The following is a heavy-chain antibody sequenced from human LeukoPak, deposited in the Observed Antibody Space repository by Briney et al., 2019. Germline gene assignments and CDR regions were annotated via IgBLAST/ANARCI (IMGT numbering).Heavy chain of an antibody. CDR2: VNSDGTGT. V-gene: IGHV3-74*01. Sequence: PGGSLRLSCAASGFTFSSYWMHWVRQAPGKGLVWVPRVNSDGTGTTYADSVEGRFTISRDNAKNTVYLQMHSLRAEDTAIYYWIRTLIVATSPYMDVWGKGTTVTVSS. CDR1: GFTFSSYW. CDR3: IRTLIVATSPYMDV. D-gene: IGHD5-12*01. J-gene: IGHJ6*03.